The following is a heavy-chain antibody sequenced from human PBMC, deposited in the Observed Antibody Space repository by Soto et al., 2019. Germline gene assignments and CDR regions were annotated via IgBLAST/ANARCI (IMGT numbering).Heavy chain of an antibody. CDR2: IYWDDDK. Sequence: SGPTLVKPTQTLTLTCTFSGFSLSTSGVGVGWIRQPPGKALEWLALIYWDDDKRYSPSLKSRLTITKDTSKNQVVLKMTNMDPVDTATYYCAHLPPHDYGDYWLRNDYWYFDLWGRGTLVTVSS. CDR3: AHLPPHDYGDYWLRNDYWYFDL. J-gene: IGHJ2*01. V-gene: IGHV2-5*02. D-gene: IGHD4-17*01. CDR1: GFSLSTSGVG.